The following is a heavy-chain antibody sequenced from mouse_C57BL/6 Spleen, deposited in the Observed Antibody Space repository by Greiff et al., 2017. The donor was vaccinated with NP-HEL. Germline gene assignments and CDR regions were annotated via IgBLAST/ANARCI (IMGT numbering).Heavy chain of an antibody. Sequence: EVQVVESGGGLVKPGGSLKLSCAASGFTFSSYAMSWVRQTPEKRLEWVATISVGGSYTYYPDNVKGRFTISRDNAKNNLYLQMSHLKSEDTAMYYCARVGTYYGSRHWYFDVWGTGTTVTVSS. J-gene: IGHJ1*03. D-gene: IGHD1-1*01. CDR2: ISVGGSYT. CDR1: GFTFSSYA. V-gene: IGHV5-4*01. CDR3: ARVGTYYGSRHWYFDV.